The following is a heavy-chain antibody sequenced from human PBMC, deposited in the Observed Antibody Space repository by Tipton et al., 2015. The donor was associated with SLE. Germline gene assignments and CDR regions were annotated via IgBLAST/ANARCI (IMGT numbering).Heavy chain of an antibody. D-gene: IGHD3-22*01. Sequence: GLVKPSETLSLICTVSGASVSSFYWSWIRQSPEKGLEWIGYIHYSGNIHSNSSLRSRVTMSVDTSKNQFSLNLNSVTAADTAVYFCARGNYDSRGFSNAFDIWGQGTMVTVSS. CDR1: GASVSSFY. CDR3: ARGNYDSRGFSNAFDI. V-gene: IGHV4-59*02. J-gene: IGHJ3*02. CDR2: IHYSGNI.